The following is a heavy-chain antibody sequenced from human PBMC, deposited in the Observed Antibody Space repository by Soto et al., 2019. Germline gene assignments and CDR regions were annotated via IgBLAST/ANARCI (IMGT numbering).Heavy chain of an antibody. D-gene: IGHD3-10*01. CDR1: VGSFSGYH. CDR3: ARGTWVRSAFDI. CDR2: INHSGST. Sequence: QVHLQQWGAGLLKPSETLSLTCAVYVGSFSGYHWSWSRQPPGKGLEWIGEINHSGSTNYNPSLKSRVTISVDTSQNQFSLRLSSVTAADTAVYSCARGTWVRSAFDIWGQGTMVTVSS. V-gene: IGHV4-34*01. J-gene: IGHJ3*02.